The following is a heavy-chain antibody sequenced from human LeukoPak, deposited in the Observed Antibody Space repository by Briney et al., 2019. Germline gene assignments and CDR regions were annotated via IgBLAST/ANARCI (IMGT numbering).Heavy chain of an antibody. V-gene: IGHV1-2*02. CDR2: INPNSGGT. J-gene: IGHJ3*02. D-gene: IGHD3-22*01. CDR3: ARTTNYYDSSGYWDAFDI. Sequence: GASVKVSCKASGYTFTGYYMHWVRQAPGQGLEWMGWINPNSGGTNYAQKFQGRVTMTRDTSISTAYMELSRLRSDDTAVYYCARTTNYYDSSGYWDAFDIWGQGTMVTVSS. CDR1: GYTFTGYY.